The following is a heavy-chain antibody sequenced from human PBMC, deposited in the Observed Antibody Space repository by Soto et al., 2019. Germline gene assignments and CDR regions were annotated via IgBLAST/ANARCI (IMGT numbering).Heavy chain of an antibody. CDR1: GFTFSSYW. V-gene: IGHV3-74*01. D-gene: IGHD6-19*01. CDR3: AKVSSTAVAGTYAFDI. Sequence: EVQLVESGGGLVQPGGSLRLSCAASGFTFSSYWMHWVRQGPGKGLVWVSRINSDGSSTTYADSVKGRFTISRDNSKNTLYLQMSSLRAEDTAVYYCAKVSSTAVAGTYAFDIWGQGTMVIVSS. J-gene: IGHJ3*02. CDR2: INSDGSST.